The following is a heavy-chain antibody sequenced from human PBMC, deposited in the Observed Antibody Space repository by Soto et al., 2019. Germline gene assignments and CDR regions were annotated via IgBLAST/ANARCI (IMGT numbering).Heavy chain of an antibody. V-gene: IGHV3-23*01. CDR3: ANQYQRLNYFYYMDV. CDR2: ISGSVSST. D-gene: IGHD4-4*01. Sequence: EVQLLESGGGLVQPGGSLRLSCAASGFTFSSYAMSWVRQAPGKGLEWVSSISGSVSSTYYADSVKGRFTISRDNAKNTLYVQMNSLRAEDTAIYYCANQYQRLNYFYYMDVWGKGTTVTVSS. CDR1: GFTFSSYA. J-gene: IGHJ6*03.